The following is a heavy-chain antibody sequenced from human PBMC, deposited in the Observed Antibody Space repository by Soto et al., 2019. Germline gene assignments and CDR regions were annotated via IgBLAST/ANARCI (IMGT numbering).Heavy chain of an antibody. CDR3: ARVYYGSGSYFWFDP. J-gene: IGHJ5*02. D-gene: IGHD3-10*01. V-gene: IGHV1-3*01. CDR1: GYTFTSYA. CDR2: INAGNGNT. Sequence: QVQLVQSGAEVKKPGASVKVSCKASGYTFTSYAMHWVRQAPGQRLEWMGWINAGNGNTKYSQKFQGRVTITRDTSASTAYMELSSLRSEDTAVYYCARVYYGSGSYFWFDPWGQGTLVTVSS.